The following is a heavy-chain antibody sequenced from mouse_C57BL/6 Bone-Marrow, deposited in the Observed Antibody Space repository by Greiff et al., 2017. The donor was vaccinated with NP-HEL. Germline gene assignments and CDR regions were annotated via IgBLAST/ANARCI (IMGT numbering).Heavy chain of an antibody. V-gene: IGHV14-4*01. D-gene: IGHD1-1*01. CDR1: GFNIKDDY. CDR2: IDTENGDT. J-gene: IGHJ2*01. Sequence: VQLQQSGAELVRPGASVKLSCTASGFNIKDDYMHWVKQRPEQGLAWIGWIDTENGDTEYASKFQGKATITADTSSNTAYLHLSILTSEDTAVYYFTIPYYGSSSWGQGTTLTVSS. CDR3: TIPYYGSSS.